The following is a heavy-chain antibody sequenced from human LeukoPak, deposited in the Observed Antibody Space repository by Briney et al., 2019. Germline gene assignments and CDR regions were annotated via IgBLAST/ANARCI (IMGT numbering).Heavy chain of an antibody. Sequence: SETLSLTCTVSGGSMSNYYWSWIRQPPGKGLEWIGYIYYSGSTTYNPSLRSRVTLSVDASKNQFSLELGSVTAADTAVYYCAREWDGNYSRWWGQTRYYYYGMDVWGQGTTVTVSS. CDR1: GGSMSNYY. CDR2: IYYSGST. J-gene: IGHJ6*02. D-gene: IGHD1-26*01. V-gene: IGHV4-59*12. CDR3: AREWDGNYSRWWGQTRYYYYGMDV.